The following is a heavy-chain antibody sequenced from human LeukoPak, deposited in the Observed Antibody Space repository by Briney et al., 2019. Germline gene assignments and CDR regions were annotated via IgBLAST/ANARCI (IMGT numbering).Heavy chain of an antibody. CDR1: GFTFDDYG. CDR3: ARGIRFLEWLSGFDY. CDR2: INWNGGST. Sequence: GGSLRLSCAASGFTFDDYGMSWVRQVPRKGLEWVSGINWNGGSTGYADSVKGRFTISRDNAKNSLYLQMDSLRVEDTALYYCARGIRFLEWLSGFDYWRQGTLVTVSS. J-gene: IGHJ4*02. V-gene: IGHV3-20*04. D-gene: IGHD3-3*01.